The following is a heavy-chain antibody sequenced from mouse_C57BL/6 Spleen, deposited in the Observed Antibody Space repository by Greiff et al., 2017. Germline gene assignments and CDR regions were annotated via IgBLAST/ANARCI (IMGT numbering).Heavy chain of an antibody. Sequence: EVNLVESGGGLVKPGGSLKLTCAVSGFSFSSYAMTWVRQTPEKRLEWVATISDGGSYTYYPDNVKGRFTISRDNAKNNLYLQKSHLKSEDTAMYYCARDLLNAMDYWGQGTSVTVSS. J-gene: IGHJ4*01. CDR2: ISDGGSYT. CDR1: GFSFSSYA. V-gene: IGHV5-4*01. CDR3: ARDLLNAMDY.